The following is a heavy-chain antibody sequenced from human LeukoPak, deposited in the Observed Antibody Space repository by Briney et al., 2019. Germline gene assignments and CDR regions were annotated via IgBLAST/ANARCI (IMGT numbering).Heavy chain of an antibody. V-gene: IGHV3-23*01. CDR2: ICGSSNST. CDR3: GKGFSGSCYSNFQH. Sequence: PGWSLPLSFACSGCTFSRYPMNWVRQAASKELAWVSAICGSSNSTYYADSVKGRFTISRDNSQNTLYLQMNSLRPEDTAVYYCGKGFSGSCYSNFQHWGQGTLVTVSS. CDR1: GCTFSRYP. J-gene: IGHJ1*01. D-gene: IGHD2-15*01.